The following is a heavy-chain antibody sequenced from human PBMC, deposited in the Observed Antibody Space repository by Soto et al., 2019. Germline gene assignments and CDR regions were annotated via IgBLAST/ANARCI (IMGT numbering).Heavy chain of an antibody. J-gene: IGHJ6*02. CDR2: INAGNGNT. D-gene: IGHD3-22*01. CDR1: GYTFTSYA. CDR3: ARDGYYYDSSGYNYGMDV. V-gene: IGHV1-3*01. Sequence: ASVWISCKAAGYTFTSYAMHWVRQAPGQRREWMGWINAGNGNTKYSQKFQGRVTITRDTSASTAYMELSSLRSEDTAVYYCARDGYYYDSSGYNYGMDVWGQGTTVTVSS.